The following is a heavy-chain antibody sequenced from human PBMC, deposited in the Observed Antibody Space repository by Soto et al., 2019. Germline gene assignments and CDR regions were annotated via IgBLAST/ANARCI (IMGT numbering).Heavy chain of an antibody. CDR1: GFTFDDYG. D-gene: IGHD1-26*01. V-gene: IGHV3-20*04. CDR2: INWNGGST. Sequence: PGVSLRLSCAASGFTFDDYGLSWVRQAPGKGLEWVSGINWNGGSTRYADSVKGRFTISRDNAKNSLYLQMNSLRAEDTALYYCASGIVGATTYGMDVWGQGTTVTV. CDR3: ASGIVGATTYGMDV. J-gene: IGHJ6*02.